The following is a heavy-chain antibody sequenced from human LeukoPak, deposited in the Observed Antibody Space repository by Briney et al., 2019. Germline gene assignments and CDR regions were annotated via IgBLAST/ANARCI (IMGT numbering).Heavy chain of an antibody. CDR1: GGSISSYY. CDR2: IYYSGST. Sequence: SETLSLTCTVSGGSISSYYWSWIRQPPGKGLEWIGYIYYSGSTNYNPSLKSRVTISVDTSKNQFSLKLSSVTAADTAVYYCAREYSSSSPFDYWGQGTLVTVSS. J-gene: IGHJ4*02. V-gene: IGHV4-59*12. D-gene: IGHD6-6*01. CDR3: AREYSSSSPFDY.